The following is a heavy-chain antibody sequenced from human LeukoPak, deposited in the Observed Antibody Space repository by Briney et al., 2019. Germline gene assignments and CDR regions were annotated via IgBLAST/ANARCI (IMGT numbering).Heavy chain of an antibody. V-gene: IGHV4-59*01. J-gene: IGHJ4*02. CDR1: GGSINSFY. CDR2: IYYNGNT. CDR3: ARGVVITFGGAADY. Sequence: SETLSLTCTVSGGSINSFYWSWLRQPPGKVLEWIGYIYYNGNTNYNPSLKSRVTISVDTSKNQFSLKLSSVTAADTAVYYCARGVVITFGGAADYWGQGTLVTVSS. D-gene: IGHD3-16*01.